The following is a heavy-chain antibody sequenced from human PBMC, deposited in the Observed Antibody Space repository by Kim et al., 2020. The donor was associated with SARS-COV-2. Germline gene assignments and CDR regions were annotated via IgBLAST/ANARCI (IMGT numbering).Heavy chain of an antibody. Sequence: GGSLRLSCAASGFTFSSYGMHWVRQAPGKGLEWVAVISYDGSNKYYADSVKGRFTISRDTSKNTLYLQMNSLRAEDTAVYYCAKDQAESRIRQIDYYYYGMDVWSQGTTVTVSS. J-gene: IGHJ6*02. CDR3: AKDQAESRIRQIDYYYYGMDV. V-gene: IGHV3-30*18. CDR2: ISYDGSNK. CDR1: GFTFSSYG. D-gene: IGHD2-21*01.